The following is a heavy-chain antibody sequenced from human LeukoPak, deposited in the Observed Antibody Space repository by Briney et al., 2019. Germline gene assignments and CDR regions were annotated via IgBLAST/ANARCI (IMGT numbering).Heavy chain of an antibody. CDR1: GGSISSGGYS. Sequence: SETLSLTCAVSGGSISSGGYSWSWIRQPPGKGLEWIGYIYHSGSTYYNPSLKSRVTISVDRSKNQFSLKLSSVTAADTAVYYCARSHYYDSSAIGFDYWGQGTLVTVSS. D-gene: IGHD3-22*01. J-gene: IGHJ4*02. CDR3: ARSHYYDSSAIGFDY. V-gene: IGHV4-30-2*01. CDR2: IYHSGST.